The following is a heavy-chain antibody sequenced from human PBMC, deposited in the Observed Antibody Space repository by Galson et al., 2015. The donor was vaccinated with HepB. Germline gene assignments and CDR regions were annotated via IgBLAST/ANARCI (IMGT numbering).Heavy chain of an antibody. V-gene: IGHV3-30-3*01. J-gene: IGHJ4*02. D-gene: IGHD5-18*01. CDR3: ARGGLIQLGLGPRGY. CDR1: GFTFSSYA. Sequence: SLRLSCAASGFTFSSYAMHWVRQAPGKGLEWVAVISYDGSNKYYADSVKGRFTISRDNSKNTLYLQMNSLRAEDTAVYYCARGGLIQLGLGPRGYWGQGTLVTVSS. CDR2: ISYDGSNK.